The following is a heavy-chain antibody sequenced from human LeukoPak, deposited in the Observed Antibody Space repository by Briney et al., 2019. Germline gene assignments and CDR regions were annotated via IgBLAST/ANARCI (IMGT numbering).Heavy chain of an antibody. CDR1: GDSITGSSYY. J-gene: IGHJ4*02. CDR3: ARHYYDSTGYYYFDY. CDR2: MFYSGST. Sequence: PSETLSLTCTVSGDSITGSSYYWGWIRQPPGKGLEWIGSMFYSGSTYSNPSLKSRVTISVDTSKNQFSLKLSSVTAADTAVYYCARHYYDSTGYYYFDYWGQGTLVTLSS. V-gene: IGHV4-39*01. D-gene: IGHD3-22*01.